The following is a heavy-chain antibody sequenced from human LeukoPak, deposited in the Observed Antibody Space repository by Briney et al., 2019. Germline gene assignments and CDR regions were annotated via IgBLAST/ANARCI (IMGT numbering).Heavy chain of an antibody. V-gene: IGHV1-46*01. J-gene: IGHJ5*02. D-gene: IGHD3-10*01. CDR1: GYTFTSYY. CDR3: ARDNSVLWFGELYSNWFDP. CDR2: INPSGGST. Sequence: ASVKVSCKASGYTFTSYYMHWVRQAPGKGLEWMGIINPSGGSTSYAQKFQGRVTMTRDTSTSTVYMELSSLRSEDTAVYYCARDNSVLWFGELYSNWFDPWGQGTLVTVSS.